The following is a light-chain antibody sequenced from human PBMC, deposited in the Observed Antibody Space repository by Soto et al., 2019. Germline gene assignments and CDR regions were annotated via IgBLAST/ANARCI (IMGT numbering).Light chain of an antibody. CDR1: QSIDRW. V-gene: IGKV1-5*01. CDR2: HAS. J-gene: IGKJ1*01. CDR3: QHYKSYGT. Sequence: DIQRTQSPSSLPASLGDRVTTTRRASQSIDRWLAWYPQXPGKAPKILIYHASSLETGVPSRFSGSGSRTEFTLTISSLQPDDFATYYCQHYKSYGTFGRGTKVDIK.